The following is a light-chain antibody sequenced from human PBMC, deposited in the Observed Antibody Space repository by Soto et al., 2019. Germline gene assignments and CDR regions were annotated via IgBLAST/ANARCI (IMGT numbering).Light chain of an antibody. J-gene: IGKJ4*01. V-gene: IGKV1-5*01. Sequence: DIQMTESPATLSASLGDRVTITCRASQSVRSWLAWYQQKPGTAPKLLIFDASRLESGVPSRFSGSASGTEFTLTISSLQPDDFAIYYCQQYDNYPLTFGGGTKVDI. CDR3: QQYDNYPLT. CDR1: QSVRSW. CDR2: DAS.